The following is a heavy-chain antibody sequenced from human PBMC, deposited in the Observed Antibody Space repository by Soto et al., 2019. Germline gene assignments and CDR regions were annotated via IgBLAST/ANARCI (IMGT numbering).Heavy chain of an antibody. CDR2: VSGHNGNT. D-gene: IGHD2-15*01. CDR3: ARGTIVERPYFYMDV. J-gene: IGHJ6*03. Sequence: ASVKVSCKASSYPFISYGISWVRQATGQGPEWMGWVSGHNGNTYYAQKFQGRVTMTTDTSTNTAYMELRSLRSDDTAVYYCARGTIVERPYFYMDVWGKGTTVTVSS. CDR1: SYPFISYG. V-gene: IGHV1-18*01.